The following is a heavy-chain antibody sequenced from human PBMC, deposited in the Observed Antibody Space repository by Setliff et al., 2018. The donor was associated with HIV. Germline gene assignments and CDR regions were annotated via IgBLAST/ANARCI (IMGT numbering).Heavy chain of an antibody. V-gene: IGHV4-4*07. J-gene: IGHJ4*02. CDR2: IYRSGRT. CDR1: GGSMSTYY. Sequence: PSETLSLTCTVSGGSMSTYYWSWIRQPAGKGLEWIGRIYRSGRTDYNPSLKSRVTMSADTSDNQFSLSLCSVTAADTAVYYCARHGDYNFWSGYYFDFWGQGTLVTVSS. D-gene: IGHD3-3*01. CDR3: ARHGDYNFWSGYYFDF.